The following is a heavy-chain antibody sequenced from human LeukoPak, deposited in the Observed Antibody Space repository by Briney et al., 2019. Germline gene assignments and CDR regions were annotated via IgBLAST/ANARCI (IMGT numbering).Heavy chain of an antibody. CDR3: AILPVEMATMFGY. CDR2: ISSSGSTI. Sequence: AGGSLRLSCAASGFTFSSYEMNWVRQAPGRGLEWVSYISSSGSTIYYADSVKGRFTISRDNAKNSLYLQMNSLRAEDTAVYYCAILPVEMATMFGYWGQGTLVTVSS. V-gene: IGHV3-48*03. J-gene: IGHJ4*02. D-gene: IGHD5-24*01. CDR1: GFTFSSYE.